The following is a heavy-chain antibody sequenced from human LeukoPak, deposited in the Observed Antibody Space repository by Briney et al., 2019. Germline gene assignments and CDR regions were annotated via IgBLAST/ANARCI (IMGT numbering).Heavy chain of an antibody. CDR1: GFTFSTYY. CDR3: ARERYCTSATCYVGTPFDC. CDR2: IKQDGSEN. D-gene: IGHD2-2*01. J-gene: IGHJ4*02. Sequence: GGSLRLSCAASGFTFSTYYMTWVRQAPGKGLEWVAGIKQDGSENYYVDSVKGRFTISRDNSKSSLSLQMNSLRAEDTALYFCARERYCTSATCYVGTPFDCWGQGTLVTVSS. V-gene: IGHV3-7*01.